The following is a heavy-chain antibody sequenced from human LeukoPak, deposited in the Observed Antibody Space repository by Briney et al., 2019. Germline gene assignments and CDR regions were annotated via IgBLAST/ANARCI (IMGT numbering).Heavy chain of an antibody. D-gene: IGHD4-17*01. J-gene: IGHJ5*02. CDR3: AKGSGDPFDP. V-gene: IGHV3-23*01. CDR2: ISGSGGST. Sequence: PGGSLRLSCAASGFTFSSYAMSWVRQAPGKGLEWVSDISGSGGSTYYAESVKGWFTISRDNSKNTLYLQINSLRAEDTAVYYCAKGSGDPFDPWGQETLVTVSS. CDR1: GFTFSSYA.